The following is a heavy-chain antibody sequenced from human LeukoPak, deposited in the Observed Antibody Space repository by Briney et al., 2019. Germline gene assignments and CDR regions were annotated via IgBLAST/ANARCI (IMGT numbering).Heavy chain of an antibody. CDR1: GFMFSSYE. CDR3: ARDWGDGSTFDYFDY. Sequence: PGGSLRLSCAASGFMFSSYEMNWVRQAPGKGLEWVSYISSSGSTIYYADSVKGRFTISRDNAKNSLYLQMNSLRAEDTAVYFCARDWGDGSTFDYFDYWGQGTLVTVSS. CDR2: ISSSGSTI. D-gene: IGHD5-24*01. J-gene: IGHJ4*02. V-gene: IGHV3-48*03.